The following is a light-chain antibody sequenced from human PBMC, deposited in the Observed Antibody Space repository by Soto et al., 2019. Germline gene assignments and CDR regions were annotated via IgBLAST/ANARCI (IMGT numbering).Light chain of an antibody. J-gene: IGKJ1*01. V-gene: IGKV2-30*02. CDR1: QSLIHSDGNTY. Sequence: DVVMTQSPLSLPVTLGQPASISCRSSQSLIHSDGNTYLSWFQQRPGQSPRRLIYEVSDRDSGVXDXXTGRGSGTDFTPKISRVEAEDVGVYYCMQGTHWPWTFGQGTEVEIK. CDR3: MQGTHWPWT. CDR2: EVS.